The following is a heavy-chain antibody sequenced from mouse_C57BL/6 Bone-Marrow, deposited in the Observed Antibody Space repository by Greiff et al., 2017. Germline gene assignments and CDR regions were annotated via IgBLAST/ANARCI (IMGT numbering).Heavy chain of an antibody. V-gene: IGHV1-52*01. CDR1: GYTFTSYW. CDR3: ARRGSYWYFDV. J-gene: IGHJ1*03. Sequence: QVQLQQPGAELVRPGSSVKLSCKASGYTFTSYWMHWVKQRPIQGLEWIGNIDPSDSATHYNQKFKDKATLTVDKSSSTAYMQLSSLTSEDAAVYYCARRGSYWYFDVWGTGTTVTVSS. CDR2: IDPSDSAT.